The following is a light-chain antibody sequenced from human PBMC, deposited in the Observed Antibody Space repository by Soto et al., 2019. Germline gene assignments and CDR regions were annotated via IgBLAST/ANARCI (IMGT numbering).Light chain of an antibody. J-gene: IGKJ3*01. CDR2: DAS. CDR3: QQDQSYFLT. V-gene: IGKV1-5*01. Sequence: DIQMTQSPSTLSASVGDRVTITCRASQSISRSLAWYQQKSGKAPKLLIDDASSLESGVPSRFSGSGFGTEFTLTISGLQPDDFAPYYCQQDQSYFLTFGPGTTVDMK. CDR1: QSISRS.